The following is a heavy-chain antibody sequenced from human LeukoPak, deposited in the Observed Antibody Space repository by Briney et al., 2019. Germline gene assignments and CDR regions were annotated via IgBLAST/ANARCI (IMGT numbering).Heavy chain of an antibody. D-gene: IGHD5-24*01. CDR2: ISASGST. Sequence: SETLSLTCTVSDDSLSSGSYYWSWIRQPAGKGLEWIGRISASGSTNYNPSLKSRVTISVNTSKNQFSLKLSSVTATDTAVYYCAREQRWLQSLDYWGQGTLVTVSS. CDR1: DDSLSSGSYY. CDR3: AREQRWLQSLDY. V-gene: IGHV4-61*02. J-gene: IGHJ4*02.